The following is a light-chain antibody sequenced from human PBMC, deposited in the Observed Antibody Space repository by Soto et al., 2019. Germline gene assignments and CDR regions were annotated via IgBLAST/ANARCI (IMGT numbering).Light chain of an antibody. Sequence: DIQMTQSPSSLSASVGDRVTITCRASQSISSYLNWYQQKPGKAPKLLIYAASSLQSGVPSSFSGSGSGTDFTLTISSLQPDDFATYYCQQYSDSSGAFGQGTKVDI. CDR2: AAS. CDR1: QSISSY. J-gene: IGKJ1*01. CDR3: QQYSDSSGA. V-gene: IGKV1-39*01.